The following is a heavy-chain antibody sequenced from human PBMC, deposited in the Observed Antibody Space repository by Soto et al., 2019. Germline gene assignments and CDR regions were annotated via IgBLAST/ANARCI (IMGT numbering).Heavy chain of an antibody. D-gene: IGHD2-15*01. CDR2: ISSSSRYI. CDR3: ARDGVDPNYYYYYMDV. V-gene: IGHV3-21*01. CDR1: GFTFSSYS. Sequence: EVQLVESGGGLVKPGGSLRLSCAASGFTFSSYSMNWVRQAPGKGLEWVSSISSSSRYIYYADSVKGRFTISRDNAKNALYLQMNSLRAEDTAVYYCARDGVDPNYYYYYMDVWGKGTTVTVSS. J-gene: IGHJ6*03.